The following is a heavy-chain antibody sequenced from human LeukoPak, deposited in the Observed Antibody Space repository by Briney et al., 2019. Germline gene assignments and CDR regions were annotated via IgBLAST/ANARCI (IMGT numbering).Heavy chain of an antibody. D-gene: IGHD2-2*01. Sequence: GGSLRLSCAASGFTFSSYAMSWVRQAPGKGLEWVSAISGSGGSTYYADSVKGRFTISRDNSKNTLYLQMNSLRAVDTAVYYCAKGGGYCSSTSCYRGYYMDVWGKGTTVTVSS. CDR3: AKGGGYCSSTSCYRGYYMDV. CDR1: GFTFSSYA. CDR2: ISGSGGST. V-gene: IGHV3-23*01. J-gene: IGHJ6*03.